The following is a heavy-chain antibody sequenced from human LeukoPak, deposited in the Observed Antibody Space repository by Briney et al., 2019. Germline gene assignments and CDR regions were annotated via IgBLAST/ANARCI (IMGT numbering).Heavy chain of an antibody. D-gene: IGHD3-3*01. CDR1: GFTFSSYS. V-gene: IGHV3-21*01. J-gene: IGHJ4*02. CDR3: ARDHGGTYDFWSGYLAHFDY. Sequence: GRSLRLSCAASGFTFSSYSMNWVRQAPGKGLEWVSSTSSSSSYIYYADSVKGRFTISRDNAKNSLYLQMNSLRAEDTAVYYCARDHGGTYDFWSGYLAHFDYWGQGTLVTVSS. CDR2: TSSSSSYI.